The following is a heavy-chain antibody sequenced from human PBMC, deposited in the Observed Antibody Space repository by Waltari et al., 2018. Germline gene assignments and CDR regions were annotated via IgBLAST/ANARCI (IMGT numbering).Heavy chain of an antibody. CDR2: IYYSGST. Sequence: QVQLQESGPRLVKPSQTLSRTCTVSGGSISSGVYYWSWIRQPPGKGLEWIGYIYYSGSTYYNPSLKRRVTISVDTSKNQFSLKLSSVTAAGTAVYYCARWNYYGSGSYLESDYWGRGTLVTVSS. D-gene: IGHD3-10*01. J-gene: IGHJ4*02. CDR3: ARWNYYGSGSYLESDY. V-gene: IGHV4-30-4*08. CDR1: GGSISSGVYY.